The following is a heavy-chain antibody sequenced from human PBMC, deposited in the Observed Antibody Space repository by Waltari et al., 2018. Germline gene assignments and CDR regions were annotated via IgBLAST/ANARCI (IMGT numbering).Heavy chain of an antibody. Sequence: QLQLQESGPGLVKSSETLSLTCAVSGGSISRSAYYWVWLRQPPGTELEWIGSIYPSGDTYSHASLESRVRVSVDRSSNHCSMTLSSVTAADTAVYYCARRGDWLPLDAFDIWGQGTVVTVSS. D-gene: IGHD2-15*01. CDR3: ARRGDWLPLDAFDI. CDR2: IYPSGDT. J-gene: IGHJ3*02. CDR1: GGSISRSAYY. V-gene: IGHV4-39*02.